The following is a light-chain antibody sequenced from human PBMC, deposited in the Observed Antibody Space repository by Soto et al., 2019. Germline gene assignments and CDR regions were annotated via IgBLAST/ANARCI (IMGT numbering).Light chain of an antibody. V-gene: IGLV1-51*01. Sequence: QSVLTQPPSVSAAPGQKVTIPCSGGSSNIGNNYVSWYQQLPGTAPKLLIYDNNKRPSGIPDRFSGSKSGTSATLGITGLQTGDEADYYCGTWDSSLSAGLFGTGTKLTVL. CDR1: SSNIGNNY. CDR2: DNN. J-gene: IGLJ1*01. CDR3: GTWDSSLSAGL.